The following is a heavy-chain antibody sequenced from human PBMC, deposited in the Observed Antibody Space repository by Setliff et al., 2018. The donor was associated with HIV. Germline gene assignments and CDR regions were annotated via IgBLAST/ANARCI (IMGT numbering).Heavy chain of an antibody. CDR2: IIPILNVA. V-gene: IGHV1-69*10. CDR3: ARVLKGYSSSYEAFDI. J-gene: IGHJ3*02. CDR1: RGTLTTYA. Sequence: SVKVSCKTSRGTLTTYAFSWVRQAPGQGLEWMGGIIPILNVAKYPQKFHGRVTITADKSTSTVYMELSSLRSEDTAMYYCARVLKGYSSSYEAFDIWGQGTKVTVSS. D-gene: IGHD6-13*01.